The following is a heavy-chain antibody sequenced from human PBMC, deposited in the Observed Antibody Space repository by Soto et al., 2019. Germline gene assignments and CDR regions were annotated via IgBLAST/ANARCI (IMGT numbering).Heavy chain of an antibody. V-gene: IGHV3-30*18. CDR1: GFTFSSYG. Sequence: QVQLVESGGGVVQPGRSLRLSCAASGFTFSSYGMHWVRQAPGKGLEWVAVISYDGSNKYYADSVKGRFTISRDNSKNTLYLKMNSLRVDDTAVYYCAKDRGGGYCISTSCYFDPWGQGTLVTVSS. J-gene: IGHJ5*02. D-gene: IGHD2-2*01. CDR2: ISYDGSNK. CDR3: AKDRGGGYCISTSCYFDP.